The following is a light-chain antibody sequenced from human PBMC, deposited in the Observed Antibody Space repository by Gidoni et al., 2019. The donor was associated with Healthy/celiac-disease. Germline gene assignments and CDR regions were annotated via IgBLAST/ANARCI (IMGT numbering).Light chain of an antibody. J-gene: IGKJ1*01. CDR2: DAS. V-gene: IGKV1-5*01. CDR3: QQYNSYSWT. CDR1: QSISSW. Sequence: GDSVTITCRASQSISSWLAWYQQKPGKAPKLLIYDASSLERGVPSRFSGSGSGTEFTLPISSLQPDDFATYYCQQYNSYSWTFGQGTKVEIK.